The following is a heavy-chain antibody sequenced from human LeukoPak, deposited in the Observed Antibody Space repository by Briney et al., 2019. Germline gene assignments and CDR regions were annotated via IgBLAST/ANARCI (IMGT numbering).Heavy chain of an antibody. D-gene: IGHD3-22*01. V-gene: IGHV5-51*01. CDR2: IHPGDSDT. CDR3: ARRGFDYYDSSGYYYPWDY. J-gene: IGHJ4*02. Sequence: GESLKISCKGSGYSFTSYWIGWVRQMPGKGLEWMGIIHPGDSDTRYSPSFQGQVTISADKSISTAYLQWSSLKASDTAMYYCARRGFDYYDSSGYYYPWDYWGQGTLVTVSS. CDR1: GYSFTSYW.